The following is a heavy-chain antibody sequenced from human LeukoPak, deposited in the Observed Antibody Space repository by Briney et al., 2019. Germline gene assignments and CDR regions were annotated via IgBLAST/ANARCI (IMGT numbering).Heavy chain of an antibody. Sequence: ASVKVSCKASGYTFTNYYMHWVRQAPGQGLEWMGIIRPSGGGTGHAQKFQGRVTMTTDTSTSTVYLELNSLRSEDTAIYYCARITSNDGFDIWGQGTMVTVSS. CDR2: IRPSGGGT. D-gene: IGHD1-20*01. J-gene: IGHJ3*02. V-gene: IGHV1-46*01. CDR3: ARITSNDGFDI. CDR1: GYTFTNYY.